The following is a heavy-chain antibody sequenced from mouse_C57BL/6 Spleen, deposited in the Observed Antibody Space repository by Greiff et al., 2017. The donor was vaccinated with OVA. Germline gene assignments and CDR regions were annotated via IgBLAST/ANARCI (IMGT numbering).Heavy chain of an antibody. D-gene: IGHD2-5*01. CDR1: GYSITSGYY. J-gene: IGHJ3*01. V-gene: IGHV3-6*01. Sequence: DVQLQESGPGLVKPSQSLSLTCSVTGYSITSGYYWNWIRQFPGNKLEWMGYISYDGSNNYNPSLKNRISITRDTSKNQFFLKLNSVTTEDTATYYCAREGDYSNLFAYWGQGTLVTVSA. CDR2: ISYDGSN. CDR3: AREGDYSNLFAY.